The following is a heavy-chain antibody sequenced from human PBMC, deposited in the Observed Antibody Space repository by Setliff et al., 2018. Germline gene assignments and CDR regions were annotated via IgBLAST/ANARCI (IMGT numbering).Heavy chain of an antibody. V-gene: IGHV1-18*01. CDR2: VTIYNGNT. Sequence: ASVKVSCKASGYTFNNYGVAWVRQAPGQGLDWMGWVTIYNGNTKYAQNLQGRLTLSTDRSTNTVYMELGSLTTDDTAIYYRARVESMVRGKNILRHFDYWGQGTQVTV. CDR1: GYTFNNYG. D-gene: IGHD3-10*01. J-gene: IGHJ4*02. CDR3: ARVESMVRGKNILRHFDY.